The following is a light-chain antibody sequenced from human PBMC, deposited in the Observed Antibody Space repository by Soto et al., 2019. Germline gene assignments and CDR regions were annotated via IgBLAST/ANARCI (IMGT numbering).Light chain of an antibody. CDR2: EVN. Sequence: QSALTQPASVSGSPGQSITISCTGTSGDVGGYNYVSWYQQYPGKAPKLMISEVNIRPSGVSKLFSGSKAGNTASLTISGLQAEDEADYYCCSYTTTTTPAWVFGGGTKVTVL. V-gene: IGLV2-14*01. J-gene: IGLJ3*02. CDR1: SGDVGGYNY. CDR3: CSYTTTTTPAWV.